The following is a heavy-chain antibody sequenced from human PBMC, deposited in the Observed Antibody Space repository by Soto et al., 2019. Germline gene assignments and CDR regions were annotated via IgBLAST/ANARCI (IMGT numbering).Heavy chain of an antibody. CDR1: GFTFDDYA. V-gene: IGHV3-9*01. Sequence: PGGSLRLSCAASGFTFDDYAMHWVRQAPGKGLEWVSGISWNSGNIGYADSVKGRFTISRDNAENSLYLQMNSLRAEDTALYYCAKDNNYGDYEDYFDHWGQGTLVTVSS. J-gene: IGHJ4*02. CDR2: ISWNSGNI. D-gene: IGHD4-17*01. CDR3: AKDNNYGDYEDYFDH.